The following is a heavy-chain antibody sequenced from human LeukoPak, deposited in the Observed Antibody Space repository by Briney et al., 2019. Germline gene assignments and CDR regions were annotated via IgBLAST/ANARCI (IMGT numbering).Heavy chain of an antibody. D-gene: IGHD3-22*01. J-gene: IGHJ4*02. Sequence: GGSLRLSCAASRFTVSSNYMSWARQAPGKGLEWVSVIYSGGSTYYADSVKGRFTISRDNSKNTLYLQMNSLRAEDTAVYYCARGGGGYDSSGYYPTWSPALDYWGQGTLVTVSS. V-gene: IGHV3-53*01. CDR3: ARGGGGYDSSGYYPTWSPALDY. CDR1: RFTVSSNY. CDR2: IYSGGST.